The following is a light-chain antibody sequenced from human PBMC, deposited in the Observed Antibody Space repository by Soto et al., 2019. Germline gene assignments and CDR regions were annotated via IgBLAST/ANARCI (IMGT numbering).Light chain of an antibody. CDR2: DAS. CDR1: QYVGTR. Sequence: EIVLTQSPATLSSSPGEKATLSCRASQYVGTRLAWYQHKHGQAPRLLIYDASNRATGIPARFSGRGSGADGTITIRGLENDDGAVYYCQQCGSLPWTFGQGTKVDIK. V-gene: IGKV3-11*01. J-gene: IGKJ1*01. CDR3: QQCGSLPWT.